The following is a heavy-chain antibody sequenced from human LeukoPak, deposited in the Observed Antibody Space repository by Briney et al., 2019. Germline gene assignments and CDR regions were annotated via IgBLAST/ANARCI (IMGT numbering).Heavy chain of an antibody. CDR1: GYTFTSYY. CDR2: INPSGGST. V-gene: IGHV1-46*01. D-gene: IGHD6-13*01. J-gene: IGHJ3*02. Sequence: ASVKVSCKASGYTFTSYYMHWVRQAPGQGLEWMGIINPSGGSTSYAQKLQGRVTMTRDTSTSTVYMELSSLRSEDTAAYYCARSSRGSSSRNDAFDIWGQGTMVTVSS. CDR3: ARSSRGSSSRNDAFDI.